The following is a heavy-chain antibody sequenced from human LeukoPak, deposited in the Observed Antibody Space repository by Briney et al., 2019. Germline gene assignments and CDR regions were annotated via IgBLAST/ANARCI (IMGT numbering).Heavy chain of an antibody. D-gene: IGHD3-10*01. CDR2: ISGSGGST. J-gene: IGHJ4*02. CDR1: GFTFSSYA. V-gene: IGHV3-23*01. Sequence: GGSLRLSCAASGFTFSSYAMSWVRQAPGKGLEWVSAISGSGGSTYYADSVKGRFTISRDNSKNTLYLQMNSLRAEDTAVYYCARDSEAYYGSGSSDYWGQGTLVTVSS. CDR3: ARDSEAYYGSGSSDY.